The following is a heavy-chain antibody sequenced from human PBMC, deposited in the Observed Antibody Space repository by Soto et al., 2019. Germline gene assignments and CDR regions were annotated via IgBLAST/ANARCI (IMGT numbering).Heavy chain of an antibody. V-gene: IGHV3-23*01. CDR3: AKSNNDYYYYYYMDV. CDR2: ISGSGGST. Sequence: EVQLLESGGALVRPGGSLRLSCAASGFSFNNCALSWVRQAPGKGLEWVSTISGSGGSTYYADSVKGRFTISRDSSKNTLYLQMNSLRAEDTAVYNCAKSNNDYYYYYYMDVWGKGTTVTVSS. CDR1: GFSFNNCA. J-gene: IGHJ6*03.